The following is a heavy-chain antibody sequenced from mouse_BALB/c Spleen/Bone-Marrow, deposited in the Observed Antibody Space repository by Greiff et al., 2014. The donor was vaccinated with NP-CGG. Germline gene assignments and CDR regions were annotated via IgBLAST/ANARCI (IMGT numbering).Heavy chain of an antibody. Sequence: VQLQQSGSVLVRPGASVKLSCKASGYTFTSSWVHWAKQRPGQGLEWIGEIHPNSGNTNYNEKFKGKATLTVDTSSSTAYVDLSSLTSEDSAVYYCAREKIYGNCLWYFDVWGAGTTVTVSS. D-gene: IGHD2-1*01. CDR2: IHPNSGNT. J-gene: IGHJ1*01. V-gene: IGHV1S130*01. CDR3: AREKIYGNCLWYFDV. CDR1: GYTFTSSW.